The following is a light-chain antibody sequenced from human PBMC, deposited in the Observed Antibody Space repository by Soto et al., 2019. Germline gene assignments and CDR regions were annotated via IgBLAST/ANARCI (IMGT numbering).Light chain of an antibody. CDR3: QSYDSSNQGV. CDR1: SGSIVSNY. V-gene: IGLV6-57*01. CDR2: EDN. Sequence: NFMLTQPHSVSASPGKTVTISCTRSSGSIVSNYVQWYQQRPGSSPTTVIYEDNQRPSGVPDRFSGSIDSSSNSSSLTISGLKTEDEADYFCQSYDSSNQGVLGGGTKLTVL. J-gene: IGLJ3*02.